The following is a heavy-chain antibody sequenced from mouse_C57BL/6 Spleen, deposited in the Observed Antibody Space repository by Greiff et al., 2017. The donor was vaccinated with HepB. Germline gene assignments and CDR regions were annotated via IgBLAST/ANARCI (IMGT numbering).Heavy chain of an antibody. CDR2: IDPSDSYT. D-gene: IGHD4-1*01. CDR1: GYTFTSYW. J-gene: IGHJ2*01. CDR3: ARLSGRYFDC. V-gene: IGHV1-69*01. Sequence: QVQLQQPGAELVMPGASVKLSCKASGYTFTSYWMHWVKQRPGQGLEWIGEIDPSDSYTNYNQKFKGKSTLAVDKSSSTAYMQLSSLTSEDSAVYYCARLSGRYFDCWGQGTTLTVSS.